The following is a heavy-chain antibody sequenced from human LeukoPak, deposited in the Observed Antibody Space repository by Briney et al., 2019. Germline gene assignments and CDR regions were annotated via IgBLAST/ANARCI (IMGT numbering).Heavy chain of an antibody. CDR1: GGSISSYY. CDR2: IFYSGTT. Sequence: SETLSLTRTLSGGSISSYYWSWIPEPPGKGLEWIGFIFYSGTTNYNPSLKSRVTISVDTSKNQFSLKLSSVTAADTAVYYCARGGWNKFDYWGQGTLVTVSS. CDR3: ARGGWNKFDY. V-gene: IGHV4-59*01. D-gene: IGHD3-22*01. J-gene: IGHJ4*02.